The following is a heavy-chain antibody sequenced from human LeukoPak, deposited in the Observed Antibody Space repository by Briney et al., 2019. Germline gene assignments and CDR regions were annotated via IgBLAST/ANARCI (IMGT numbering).Heavy chain of an antibody. CDR1: GFTFSSYA. J-gene: IGHJ4*02. Sequence: GGSLRLSCAASGFTFSSYAMSWVRQAPGKGLEWVSAISGSGGSTYYADSVKGRFTISRDNSKNTLYLQMNSLRAEDTAVYYCAKPQRPYYDFWSGSYYFDYWGQGTLVTVSS. V-gene: IGHV3-23*01. D-gene: IGHD3-3*01. CDR3: AKPQRPYYDFWSGSYYFDY. CDR2: ISGSGGST.